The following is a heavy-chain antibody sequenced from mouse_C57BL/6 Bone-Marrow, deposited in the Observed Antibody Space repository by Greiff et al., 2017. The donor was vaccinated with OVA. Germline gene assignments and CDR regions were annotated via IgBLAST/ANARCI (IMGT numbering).Heavy chain of an antibody. Sequence: EVKLVESGGGLVKPGGSLKLSCAASGFTFSSYAMSWVRQTPEKRLEWVATISDGGSYTNYPDNVKGRFTISRDNAKNNLYLQMSHLKSEDTAMYYCARVYYYGNWYFDVWGTGTTVTVSS. V-gene: IGHV5-4*03. CDR3: ARVYYYGNWYFDV. D-gene: IGHD1-1*01. CDR1: GFTFSSYA. CDR2: ISDGGSYT. J-gene: IGHJ1*03.